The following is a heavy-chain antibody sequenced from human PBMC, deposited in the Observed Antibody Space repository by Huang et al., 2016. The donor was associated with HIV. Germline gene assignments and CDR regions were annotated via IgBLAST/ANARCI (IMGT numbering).Heavy chain of an antibody. CDR3: ARDLWLRDLYYYYYMDV. Sequence: QVQLVESGGGVVQPGRSLRLYCVASRFSFSNYAMHWVRQAPGKGREWVAVISYDGSNKDYADYVKGRVTISRDNSKNTLYLQMNSLRAEDTSVYYCARDLWLRDLYYYYYMDVWGKGTTVTVSS. CDR2: ISYDGSNK. V-gene: IGHV3-30-3*01. CDR1: RFSFSNYA. J-gene: IGHJ6*03. D-gene: IGHD5-12*01.